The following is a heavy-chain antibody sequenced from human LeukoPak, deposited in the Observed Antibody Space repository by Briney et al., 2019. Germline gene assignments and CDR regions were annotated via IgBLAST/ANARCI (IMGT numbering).Heavy chain of an antibody. V-gene: IGHV4-4*02. CDR2: IYHSGST. D-gene: IGHD3-22*01. Sequence: SETLSLTCTVSGGSISSSNWWSWVRQPPGKGLEWIGEIYHSGSTNYNPSLKSRVTISVDKSKNQFSLKLSSVTAADTAVYYCAREQAYYYDSSGTALTAEIKYYFDYWGQGTLVTVSS. J-gene: IGHJ4*02. CDR1: GGSISSSNW. CDR3: AREQAYYYDSSGTALTAEIKYYFDY.